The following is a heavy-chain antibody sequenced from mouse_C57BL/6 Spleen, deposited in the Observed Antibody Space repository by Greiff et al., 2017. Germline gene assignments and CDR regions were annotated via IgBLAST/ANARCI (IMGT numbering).Heavy chain of an antibody. J-gene: IGHJ1*03. CDR1: GYSITSGYY. Sequence: EVQLVESGPGLVKPSQSLSLTCSVTGYSITSGYYWNWIRQFPGNKLEWMGYISYDGSNNYNPSLKNRISITRDTSKNQFFLKLNSVTTEDTATYYCARDSIYYYGWYFDVWGTGTTVTVSS. V-gene: IGHV3-6*01. D-gene: IGHD1-1*01. CDR3: ARDSIYYYGWYFDV. CDR2: ISYDGSN.